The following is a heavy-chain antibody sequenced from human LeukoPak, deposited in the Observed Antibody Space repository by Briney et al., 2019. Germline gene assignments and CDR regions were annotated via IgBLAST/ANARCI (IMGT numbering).Heavy chain of an antibody. V-gene: IGHV4-61*02. CDR1: GASISSGSYY. CDR2: IYTSGDT. J-gene: IGHJ4*02. CDR3: ARGLQSRAVPGGDY. Sequence: SETLSLTCTVSGASISSGSYYWNWIRQFAGTGLEWIGRIYTSGDTNYNPSLKSRVTISIDTSKNQFSLKLSSVTAADTAVYYCARGLQSRAVPGGDYWGQGTLVTVSS. D-gene: IGHD2-2*01.